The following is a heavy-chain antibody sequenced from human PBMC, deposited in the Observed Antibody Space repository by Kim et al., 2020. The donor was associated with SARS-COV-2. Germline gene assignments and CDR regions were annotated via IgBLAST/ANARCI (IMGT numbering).Heavy chain of an antibody. Sequence: SETLSLTCTVSGGSISSGDYYWSWIRQPPWKGLEWIGYIYYSGSTYYNPSLKSRVTISVDTSKNQFSLKLSSVTAADTAVYYCARDSGVVPAATYYYYYGMDVWGQGTTVTVSS. V-gene: IGHV4-30-4*01. CDR2: IYYSGST. J-gene: IGHJ6*02. D-gene: IGHD2-2*01. CDR3: ARDSGVVPAATYYYYYGMDV. CDR1: GGSISSGDYY.